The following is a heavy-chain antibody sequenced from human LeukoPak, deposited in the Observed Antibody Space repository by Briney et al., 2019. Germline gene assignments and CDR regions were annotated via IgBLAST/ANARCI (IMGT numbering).Heavy chain of an antibody. Sequence: PGGSLRLSCAGSGFTFSSNWMSWIRQAPGKGLEWVANINQDGSQRNYVDSVRGRFTISRDNAENSLYLQMSSLRDEDTAVYYCTSDSSWSLRDWGQGTLVTVSS. J-gene: IGHJ1*01. D-gene: IGHD3-3*01. CDR3: TSDSSWSLRD. CDR1: GFTFSSNW. V-gene: IGHV3-7*01. CDR2: INQDGSQR.